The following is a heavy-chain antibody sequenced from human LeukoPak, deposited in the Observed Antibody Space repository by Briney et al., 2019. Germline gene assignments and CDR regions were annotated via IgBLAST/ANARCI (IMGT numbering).Heavy chain of an antibody. Sequence: SETLSLTCTVSGGSISSSSYYWSWIRQPAGKGLEWIGRLYTSGSTNYNPSLKSRVTISVDTSKNRFSLKLSSVTAADTAVYYYARYRVRGTTVNFHARPNDAFDIWGQGTRVTVSS. CDR2: LYTSGST. CDR3: ARYRVRGTTVNFHARPNDAFDI. J-gene: IGHJ3*02. D-gene: IGHD4-17*01. V-gene: IGHV4-61*02. CDR1: GGSISSSSYY.